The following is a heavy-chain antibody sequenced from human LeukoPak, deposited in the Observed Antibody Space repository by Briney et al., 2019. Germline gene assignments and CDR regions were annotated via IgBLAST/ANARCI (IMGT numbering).Heavy chain of an antibody. CDR2: ISYSGST. CDR1: GGSVSGTNYY. D-gene: IGHD5-12*01. V-gene: IGHV4-39*07. Sequence: SETLSLTCSVSGGSVSGTNYYWAWIRQPPEKGLEWIGSISYSGSTYYSLSLKSRVTISLDTSKNQFSLSLTSVTAADTAVYYCARATGYFYYYYYMDVWGKGTTVTVSS. CDR3: ARATGYFYYYYYMDV. J-gene: IGHJ6*03.